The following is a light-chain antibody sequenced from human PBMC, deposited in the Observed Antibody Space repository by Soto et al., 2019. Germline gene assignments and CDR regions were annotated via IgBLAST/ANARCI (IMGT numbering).Light chain of an antibody. J-gene: IGKJ2*01. V-gene: IGKV3-20*01. CDR1: QTVNSGY. CDR3: HQYSTSPNT. Sequence: EIVLTQSPDTLSLSPGERATLSCRASQTVNSGYLAWYQQIPGQAPRLVIFAASLRATGIPDRFSGSGSGTDFTLSINRLEPEDFAVYYCHQYSTSPNTFGQGTKLEIK. CDR2: AAS.